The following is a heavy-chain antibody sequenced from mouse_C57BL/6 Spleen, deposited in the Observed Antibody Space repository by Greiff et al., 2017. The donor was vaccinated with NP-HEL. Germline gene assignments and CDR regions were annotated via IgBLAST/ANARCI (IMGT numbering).Heavy chain of an antibody. D-gene: IGHD1-1*01. J-gene: IGHJ2*01. Sequence: EVKVVESGGGLVKPGGSLKLSCAASGFTFSSYTMSWVRQTPEKRLEWVATISGGGGNTYYPDNAKNTLYLQMSSLRSEDTALYYCARRYYGSSYDYWGQGTTLTVSS. V-gene: IGHV5-9*01. CDR2: ISGGGGNT. CDR1: GFTFSSYT. CDR3: ARRYYGSSYDY.